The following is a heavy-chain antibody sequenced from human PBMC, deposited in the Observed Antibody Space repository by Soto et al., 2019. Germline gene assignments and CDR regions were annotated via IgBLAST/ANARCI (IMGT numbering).Heavy chain of an antibody. CDR1: GGSISSGGYY. V-gene: IGHV4-31*03. Sequence: SETLSLTCTVSGGSISSGGYYWSWIRQHPGKGLEWIGYIYYSGSTYYNPSLKSRVTISVDKSKNQFSLEMTSLTAADTAIYYCARGGDWKFDFWGQGSLVTVSS. CDR3: ARGGDWKFDF. CDR2: IYYSGST. D-gene: IGHD2-21*02. J-gene: IGHJ4*02.